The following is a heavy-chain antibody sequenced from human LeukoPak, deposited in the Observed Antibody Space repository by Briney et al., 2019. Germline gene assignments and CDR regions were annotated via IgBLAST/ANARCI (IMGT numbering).Heavy chain of an antibody. CDR1: GFAFSSFS. J-gene: IGHJ4*02. CDR3: ARVRYCSSASCSIRYSDY. CDR2: INGRGSST. Sequence: GGSLRLSCAASGFAFSSFSMTWVRQAPGKGLEWVSAINGRGSSTYYSDSVKGRFTISRDNSKNTLYVQMNSLRAEDTAVYYCARVRYCSSASCSIRYSDYWGQGTLVTVS. V-gene: IGHV3-23*01. D-gene: IGHD2-2*01.